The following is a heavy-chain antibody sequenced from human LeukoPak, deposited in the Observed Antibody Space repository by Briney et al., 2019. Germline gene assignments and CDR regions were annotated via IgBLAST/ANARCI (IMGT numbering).Heavy chain of an antibody. CDR3: ARPRRAERDEDF. D-gene: IGHD1-1*01. J-gene: IGHJ4*02. V-gene: IGHV5-51*01. CDR2: INPGDTNI. Sequence: GESLKISCKGFGYSFTSYWIGWVRQMPGKGLEWMGMINPGDTNIAYSPSFQGQVTISADRSISTAYLQWSSLKASDTAMYYCARPRRAERDEDFWGQGALVTVSS. CDR1: GYSFTSYW.